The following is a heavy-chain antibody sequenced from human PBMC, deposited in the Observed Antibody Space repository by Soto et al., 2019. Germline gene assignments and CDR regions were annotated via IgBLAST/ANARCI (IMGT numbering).Heavy chain of an antibody. Sequence: PSETLSVTCTVSGGSVTSGGSFWSWILQHPGKGPEWIAFIGYSVATSYNPSLASRVTISADTYKSQFSLNLRSVTAADTAVYYCARGGASSKWFAPWGQGTLVTVSS. D-gene: IGHD2-15*01. J-gene: IGHJ5*02. CDR1: GGSVTSGGSF. CDR3: ARGGASSKWFAP. V-gene: IGHV4-31*03. CDR2: IGYSVAT.